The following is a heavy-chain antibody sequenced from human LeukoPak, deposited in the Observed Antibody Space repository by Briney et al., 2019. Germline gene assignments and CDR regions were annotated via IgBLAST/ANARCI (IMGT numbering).Heavy chain of an antibody. V-gene: IGHV7-4-1*02. CDR2: INTNTGNP. Sequence: ASVKVSCKASGYTFTSYAMNWVRQAPGQGLEWMGWINTNTGNPTYAQGFTGRFVFSLDTSVSTAYLQISSLKAEDTAVYYCARVSSYSSSWYYYYYYGIDVWGQGTTVTVSS. D-gene: IGHD6-13*01. J-gene: IGHJ6*02. CDR3: ARVSSYSSSWYYYYYYGIDV. CDR1: GYTFTSYA.